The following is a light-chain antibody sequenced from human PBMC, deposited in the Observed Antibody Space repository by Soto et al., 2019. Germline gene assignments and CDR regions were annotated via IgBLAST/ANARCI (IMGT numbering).Light chain of an antibody. J-gene: IGKJ3*01. V-gene: IGKV3-20*01. CDR2: AS. CDR1: QSVSDNY. CDR3: QHYGTSAL. Sequence: EIVLTQSPGTLSLSPGERATLSCRASQSVSDNYLNWYQQKPGQAPRLLIYASSRATGIPDRFSGSGSGTDFPLSISRLEPEDFAVYYCQHYGTSALFGPGTRVDIK.